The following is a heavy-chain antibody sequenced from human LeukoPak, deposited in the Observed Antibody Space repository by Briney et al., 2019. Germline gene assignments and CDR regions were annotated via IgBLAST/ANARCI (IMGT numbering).Heavy chain of an antibody. CDR2: IYWDDDK. D-gene: IGHD1-14*01. CDR1: GGSISTFYW. CDR3: ARTGPYYYGMDV. Sequence: TLSLTCTVSGGSISTFYWSWIRQPPGKALEWLALIYWDDDKRYSPSLKSRLTIIKDTSKNQVVLTMTNMDPVDTATYYCARTGPYYYGMDVWGQGTTVTVSS. V-gene: IGHV2-5*08. J-gene: IGHJ6*02.